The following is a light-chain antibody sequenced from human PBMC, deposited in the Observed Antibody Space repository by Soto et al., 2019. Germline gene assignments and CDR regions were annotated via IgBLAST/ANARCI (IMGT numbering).Light chain of an antibody. CDR2: GAS. CDR3: QQYGSSSYT. V-gene: IGKV3-20*01. Sequence: DIVLTQSPDTLSLSPGERATLSCRASQSVSSNYLAWYQQKPGQAPRLLIYGASTRATGIPDRFSGSGSGTGFTLTISRLEPEDFAVYYCQQYGSSSYTFGQGTRLEIK. CDR1: QSVSSNY. J-gene: IGKJ2*01.